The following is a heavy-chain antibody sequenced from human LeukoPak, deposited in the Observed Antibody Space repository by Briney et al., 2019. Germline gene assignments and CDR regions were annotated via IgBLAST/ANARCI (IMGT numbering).Heavy chain of an antibody. Sequence: PGGSLRLSCAASGFIFSNYAMYWVRQAPGKGLEWVAFKQYDGSSKYHGDSVKGRITISRDNTKNTLHLQMNSLRVEDTAVYYCAKDGEYFNFASWGQGTLVTVSS. J-gene: IGHJ4*02. CDR2: KQYDGSSK. V-gene: IGHV3-30*02. CDR1: GFIFSNYA. CDR3: AKDGEYFNFAS. D-gene: IGHD4-17*01.